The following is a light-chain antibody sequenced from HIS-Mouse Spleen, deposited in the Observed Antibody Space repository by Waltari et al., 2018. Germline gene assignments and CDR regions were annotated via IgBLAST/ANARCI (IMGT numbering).Light chain of an antibody. J-gene: IGLJ2*01. CDR3: SSYAGSNNLV. CDR1: SSDVGCYNY. V-gene: IGLV2-8*01. Sequence: QSALTQPPSASGSPGQSVTISCTGTSSDVGCYNYVSWYQQHPGKAPKLMIYEVSKRPSRVPDRFSGSKSGNTASLTVSGLQAEDEADYYCSSYAGSNNLVFGGGTKLTVL. CDR2: EVS.